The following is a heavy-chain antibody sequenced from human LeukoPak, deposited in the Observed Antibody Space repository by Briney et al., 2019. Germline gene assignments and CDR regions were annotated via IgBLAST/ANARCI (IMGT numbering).Heavy chain of an antibody. V-gene: IGHV4-34*01. CDR3: ARAFSVADF. CDR1: GGSFSAYY. CDR2: ISDSGTT. J-gene: IGHJ4*02. Sequence: SETLSLTCGVYGGSFSAYYWNWIRQPPGKGLEWIGKISDSGTTEYNPSLKSQVTISLDTSKNQFSLKLSSVTAADTAVYYCARAFSVADFWGQGTLVTVSS. D-gene: IGHD3-3*02.